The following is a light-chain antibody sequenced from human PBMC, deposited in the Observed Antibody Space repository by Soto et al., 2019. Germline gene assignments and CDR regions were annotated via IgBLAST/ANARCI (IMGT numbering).Light chain of an antibody. Sequence: EVLMTQSPATLSVSPGERDTLSCRASVSVSTDLAWYQQKPGQAPRLLIYGASTRATGVPDRFSGGGSGTDFSLTISGLQSEDSAVYYCQQYFRWPPWTFGQGTKVDTK. J-gene: IGKJ1*01. V-gene: IGKV3-15*01. CDR3: QQYFRWPPWT. CDR2: GAS. CDR1: VSVSTD.